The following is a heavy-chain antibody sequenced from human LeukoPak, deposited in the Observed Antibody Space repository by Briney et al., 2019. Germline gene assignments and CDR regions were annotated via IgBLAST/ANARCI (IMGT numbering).Heavy chain of an antibody. V-gene: IGHV3-23*01. J-gene: IGHJ2*01. Sequence: GGSLRLSCAASGFTFSSYALSWVRQAPGKGLEWVSAVSSGDTTHYADSVKGRFTISRDNSKNTLYLQMNSLRAEDTAVYYCAKDLLSRSWYFDLWGRGTLVTVSS. D-gene: IGHD5/OR15-5a*01. CDR1: GFTFSSYA. CDR2: VSSGDTT. CDR3: AKDLLSRSWYFDL.